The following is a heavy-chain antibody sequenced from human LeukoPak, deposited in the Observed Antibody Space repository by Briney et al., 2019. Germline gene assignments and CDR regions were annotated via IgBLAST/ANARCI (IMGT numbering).Heavy chain of an antibody. CDR3: ARAAGYSSGWYGRCYFDY. CDR1: GYTFTGYY. J-gene: IGHJ4*02. Sequence: GASVKVSCKASGYTFTGYYMYWVRQAPGQGLEWMGWINPNSGGTKYAQKFQGRVTMTRDTSISTAYMEVSRLRSDGTAVYYCARAAGYSSGWYGRCYFDYWGQGTLVTVSS. CDR2: INPNSGGT. D-gene: IGHD6-19*01. V-gene: IGHV1-2*02.